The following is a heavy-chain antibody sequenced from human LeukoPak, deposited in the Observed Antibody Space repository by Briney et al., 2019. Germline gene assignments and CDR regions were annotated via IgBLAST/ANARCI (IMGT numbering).Heavy chain of an antibody. D-gene: IGHD5-18*01. CDR2: IYYSGST. CDR1: GGSISSYY. J-gene: IGHJ6*03. V-gene: IGHV4-59*01. Sequence: SSETLSLTCTVSGGSISSYYWSWIRQPPGKGLEYIGYIYYSGSTNYNPSLKSRVTISVDTSKNQSSLKPSSVTAAETAVYYCARTEESGYSYGYFGYYYYMDVWGKGTTVTVSS. CDR3: ARTEESGYSYGYFGYYYYMDV.